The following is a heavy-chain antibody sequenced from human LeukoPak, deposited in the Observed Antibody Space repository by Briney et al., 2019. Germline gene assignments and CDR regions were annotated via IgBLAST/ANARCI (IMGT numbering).Heavy chain of an antibody. CDR1: GFTFDDYG. Sequence: PGGSLRLSCAASGFTFDDYGMSWVRQAPGKGLEWVSGINWNGGSTGYADSVKGRFTISRDNAKNSLYLQMNSLRAEDTAVYYCAKGYNYAYEYWGQGTLVTVSS. V-gene: IGHV3-20*04. J-gene: IGHJ4*02. D-gene: IGHD5-18*01. CDR2: INWNGGST. CDR3: AKGYNYAYEY.